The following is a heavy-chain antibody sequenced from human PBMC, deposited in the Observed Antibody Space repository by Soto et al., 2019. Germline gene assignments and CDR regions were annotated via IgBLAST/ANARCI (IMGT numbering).Heavy chain of an antibody. CDR2: VYYSGST. CDR3: ARGGRSAYYYYMGV. J-gene: IGHJ6*03. Sequence: SETLSLTCTVSGGSISTFYWSWVRQPPGKGLEWIGYVYYSGSTNYNPSLKSRVTISVDTSKNQFSLKLTSVTAADTAMYYCARGGRSAYYYYMGVWGKGTTVTVSS. CDR1: GGSISTFY. V-gene: IGHV4-59*01.